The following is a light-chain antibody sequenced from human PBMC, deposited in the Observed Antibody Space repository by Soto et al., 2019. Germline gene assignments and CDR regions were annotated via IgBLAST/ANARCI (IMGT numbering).Light chain of an antibody. J-gene: IGKJ1*01. CDR3: QQYGSSLTWT. Sequence: IVLTQSPGTLSLSPGERDTLSCRAIQSVSSSYLAWYQQKPGQAPRLLIYGASSRATSIPDRFSGSGSGTDFTLTISRLEPEDFAVYYCQQYGSSLTWTFGQGTKVDIK. V-gene: IGKV3-20*01. CDR1: QSVSSSY. CDR2: GAS.